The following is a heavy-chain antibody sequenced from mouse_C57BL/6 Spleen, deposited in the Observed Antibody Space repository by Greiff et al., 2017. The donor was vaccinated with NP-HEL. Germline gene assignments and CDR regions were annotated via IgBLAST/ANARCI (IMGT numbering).Heavy chain of an antibody. V-gene: IGHV1-26*01. CDR2: INPNNGGT. J-gene: IGHJ4*01. Sequence: EVQLQQSGPELVKPGASVKISCKASGYTFTDYYMNWVKQSHGKSLEWIGDINPNNGGTSYNQKFKGKATLTVDKSSSTAYMELRSLTSEDSAVYYCARVRYAMDYWGQGTAGTVSS. CDR3: ARVRYAMDY. CDR1: GYTFTDYY.